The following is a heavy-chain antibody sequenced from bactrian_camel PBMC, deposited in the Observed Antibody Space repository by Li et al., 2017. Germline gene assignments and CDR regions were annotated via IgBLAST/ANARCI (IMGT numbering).Heavy chain of an antibody. CDR1: GFTFSSYA. Sequence: VQLVESGGGLAQPGGSLRLSCAASGFTFSSYAMSWVRQAPGKGLEWVSAINSGGGSTYYADSVKGRFTISRDNAKNTLYLQLNSLKREDTAMYYCAKWGDYGLGTPAFGYWGQGTQVTVS. J-gene: IGHJ6*01. CDR3: AKWGDYGLGTPAFGY. CDR2: INSGGGST. V-gene: IGHV3S31*01. D-gene: IGHD5*01.